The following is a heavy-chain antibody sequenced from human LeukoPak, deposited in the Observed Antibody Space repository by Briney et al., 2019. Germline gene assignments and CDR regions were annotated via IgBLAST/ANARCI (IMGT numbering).Heavy chain of an antibody. V-gene: IGHV3-7*01. CDR2: IKQDGSEK. D-gene: IGHD3-22*01. Sequence: GSXRLSCAASGFTFSSYWMSWVRQAPGKGLEWVANIKQDGSEKYYVDSVKGRFTISRDNAKNSLYLQMNSLRAEDTAVYYCARASEATYYYDSSGFDIWGQGTMVTVSS. J-gene: IGHJ3*02. CDR3: ARASEATYYYDSSGFDI. CDR1: GFTFSSYW.